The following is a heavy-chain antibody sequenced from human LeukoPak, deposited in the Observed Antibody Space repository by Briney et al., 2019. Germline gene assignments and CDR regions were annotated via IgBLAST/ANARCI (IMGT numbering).Heavy chain of an antibody. Sequence: GGSLRLSCAASGFTFSSYATSWVRQAPGKGLEWVSAISGSGGSTYYADSVKGRFTISRDNSKNTLYLQMNSLRAEDTAVYYCAKDNSILLWFGELIDYWGQGTLVTVSS. CDR2: ISGSGGST. D-gene: IGHD3-10*01. CDR1: GFTFSSYA. J-gene: IGHJ4*02. CDR3: AKDNSILLWFGELIDY. V-gene: IGHV3-23*01.